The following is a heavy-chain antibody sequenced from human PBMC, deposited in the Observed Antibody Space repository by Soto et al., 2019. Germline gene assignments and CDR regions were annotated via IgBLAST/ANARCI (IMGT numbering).Heavy chain of an antibody. D-gene: IGHD2-2*01. V-gene: IGHV4-39*01. J-gene: IGHJ4*02. CDR2: IYYSGSS. Sequence: SETLSLTCTVSGVSLSTGIYHWGWLRQPPGKGLEGIGSIYYSGSSYYNPSLKSRVTISVDTSKNQFSLTLSSVTAADTAVYYCARQSSSTTYYAYWGQGALVTVSS. CDR1: GVSLSTGIYH. CDR3: ARQSSSTTYYAY.